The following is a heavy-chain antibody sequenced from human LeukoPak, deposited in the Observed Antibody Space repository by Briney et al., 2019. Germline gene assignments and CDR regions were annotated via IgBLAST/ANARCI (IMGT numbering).Heavy chain of an antibody. J-gene: IGHJ4*02. CDR3: ARRAGAYSHPYDY. CDR2: ISPSGTDI. D-gene: IGHD4/OR15-4a*01. V-gene: IGHV3-11*01. CDR1: GFTFTDTY. Sequence: SGGSLRLSCAVSGFTFTDTYMTWIRQAPGKGLESLSYISPSGTDISYADSVKGRFTISRDNSKNTLYLQMNSLRAEDTAVYYCARRAGAYSHPYDYWGQGTLVTVSS.